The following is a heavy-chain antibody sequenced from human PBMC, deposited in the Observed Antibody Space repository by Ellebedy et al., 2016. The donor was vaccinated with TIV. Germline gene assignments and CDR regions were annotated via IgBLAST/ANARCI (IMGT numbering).Heavy chain of an antibody. J-gene: IGHJ3*01. V-gene: IGHV3-48*04. Sequence: GESLKISCAVSGFIFRSYWMHWVRQAPGKGLEWISYISSTGATIYYADSVKGRFTISRDNAKKSLYLQMDSLRVDDTALYFCARDTLLRGVSLDAYDLWGQGTKVTVSS. CDR1: GFIFRSYW. D-gene: IGHD3-10*01. CDR2: ISSTGATI. CDR3: ARDTLLRGVSLDAYDL.